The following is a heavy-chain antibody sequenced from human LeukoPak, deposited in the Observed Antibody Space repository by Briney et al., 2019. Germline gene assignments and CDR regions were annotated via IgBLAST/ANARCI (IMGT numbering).Heavy chain of an antibody. V-gene: IGHV3-9*03. J-gene: IGHJ4*02. CDR1: GFTFDDYA. CDR3: AKGVGSSWQTEAGGDY. CDR2: ISWNSGSI. D-gene: IGHD6-13*01. Sequence: PGRSLRLSCAASGFTFDDYAMHWVRQAPGKGLEWVSGISWNSGSIGYADSVKGRFTISRDNAKNSLYLQMNSLRAEDMALYYCAKGVGSSWQTEAGGDYWGQGTLVTVSS.